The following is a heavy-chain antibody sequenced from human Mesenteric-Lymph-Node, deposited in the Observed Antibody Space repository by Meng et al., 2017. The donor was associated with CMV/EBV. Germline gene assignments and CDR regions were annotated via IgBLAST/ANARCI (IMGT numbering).Heavy chain of an antibody. Sequence: SVKVSCKASGGTFSSYAISWVRQAPGQGPEWMGGIIPIFGTANYAQKFQGRVTITTDESTSTAYMELTSLRSEDTAVYYCARDREVVTPYNWFDPWGQGTLVTVSS. D-gene: IGHD4-23*01. V-gene: IGHV1-69*05. CDR1: GGTFSSYA. J-gene: IGHJ5*02. CDR2: IIPIFGTA. CDR3: ARDREVVTPYNWFDP.